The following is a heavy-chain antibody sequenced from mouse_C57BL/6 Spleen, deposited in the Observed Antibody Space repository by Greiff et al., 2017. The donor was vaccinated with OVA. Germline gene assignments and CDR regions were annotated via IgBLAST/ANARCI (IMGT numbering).Heavy chain of an antibody. CDR3: AREGAY. CDR1: GFTFSDYG. Sequence: EVQLVESGGGLVKPGGSLKLSCAASGFTFSDYGMHWVRQAPEKGLEWVAYISRGSSTIYYADTVKGRFTISRDNAKNTLFLQMTSLRSEDTAMYYCAREGAYWGQGTLVTVSA. J-gene: IGHJ3*01. V-gene: IGHV5-17*01. CDR2: ISRGSSTI.